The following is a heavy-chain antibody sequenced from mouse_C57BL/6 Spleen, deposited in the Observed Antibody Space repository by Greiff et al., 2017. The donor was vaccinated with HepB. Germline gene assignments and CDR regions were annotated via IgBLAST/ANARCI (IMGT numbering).Heavy chain of an antibody. CDR2: IDPETGGT. D-gene: IGHD1-1*01. V-gene: IGHV1-15*01. CDR1: GYTFTDYE. CDR3: TRKGIGSSFYFDY. Sequence: VQLQQSGAELVRPGASVTLSCKASGYTFTDYEMHWVKQTPVHGLEWIGAIDPETGGTAYNQKFKGKAILTADKSSSTAYMELRSLTSEDSAVYYCTRKGIGSSFYFDYWGQGTTLTVSS. J-gene: IGHJ2*01.